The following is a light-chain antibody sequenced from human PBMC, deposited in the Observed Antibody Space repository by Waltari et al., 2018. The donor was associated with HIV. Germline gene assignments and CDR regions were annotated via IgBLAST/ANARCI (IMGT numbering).Light chain of an antibody. CDR2: RND. J-gene: IGLJ3*02. CDR3: AAWDSSLDSWV. CDR1: SNNVGNQG. V-gene: IGLV10-54*01. Sequence: QAGLTQPPSVSKGLRQTATLTCTGHSNNVGNQGAAWLQQHQGHPPKLLSYRNDNRPSGISERLSASRSGNTASLTITGLQPEDEADYYCAAWDSSLDSWVFGGGTKVTVL.